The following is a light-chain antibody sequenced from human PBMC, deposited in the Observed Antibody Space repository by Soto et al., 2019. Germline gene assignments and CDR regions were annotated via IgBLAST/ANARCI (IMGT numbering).Light chain of an antibody. CDR1: GSSIGTNT. CDR2: GDN. J-gene: IGLJ2*01. CDR3: AAWDGSLNNVL. V-gene: IGLV1-44*01. Sequence: SVLTQPPSASGTPGQRVTISCSGSGSSIGTNTVNWYRQLPGTAPKLLIYGDNQRPSGVPDRFSASKSGTSASLAISGLQSEDEADYYCAAWDGSLNNVLFGGGTKLTVL.